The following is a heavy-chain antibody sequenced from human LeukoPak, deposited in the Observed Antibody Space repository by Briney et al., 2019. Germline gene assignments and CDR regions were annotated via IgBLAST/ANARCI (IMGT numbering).Heavy chain of an antibody. Sequence: ASVKVSCKAFGYTFTNYYMHGVRQAPGKGREWMGIINPSGGSTSYAQKFQGRVTMTSDTSTSTVYMELSSLRSEDTAVYYCARGSTATGAPWRVDYWGQGILVTVSS. V-gene: IGHV1-46*03. CDR2: INPSGGST. CDR3: ARGSTATGAPWRVDY. J-gene: IGHJ4*02. D-gene: IGHD1-1*01. CDR1: GYTFTNYY.